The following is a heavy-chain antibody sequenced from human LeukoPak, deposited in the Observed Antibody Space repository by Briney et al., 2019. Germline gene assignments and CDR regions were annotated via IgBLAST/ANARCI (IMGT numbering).Heavy chain of an antibody. V-gene: IGHV1-69*04. CDR3: ARGDPYYYDSSGYPPC. Sequence: ASVKVSCKASGGTFSSYAISWVRQAPGQGLEWMGRIIPILGIANYAQKFQGRVTITADKSTSTAYMELSRLRSDDTAVYYCARGDPYYYDSSGYPPCWGQGTLVTVSS. CDR1: GGTFSSYA. CDR2: IIPILGIA. D-gene: IGHD3-22*01. J-gene: IGHJ4*02.